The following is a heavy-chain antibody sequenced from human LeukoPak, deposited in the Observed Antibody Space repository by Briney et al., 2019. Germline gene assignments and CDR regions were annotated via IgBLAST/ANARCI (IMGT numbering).Heavy chain of an antibody. CDR1: GYTFTGHY. J-gene: IGHJ4*02. Sequence: ASVKVSCKSSGYTFTGHYMHWLRQAPGQGLEWMGWINPNSGGTNYAQKFQGRVTMTRDTSISTAYMELSRLTSDDTAVYFCARVAMVRGVITFLADWGQGTLVTVSS. CDR2: INPNSGGT. D-gene: IGHD3-10*01. V-gene: IGHV1-2*02. CDR3: ARVAMVRGVITFLAD.